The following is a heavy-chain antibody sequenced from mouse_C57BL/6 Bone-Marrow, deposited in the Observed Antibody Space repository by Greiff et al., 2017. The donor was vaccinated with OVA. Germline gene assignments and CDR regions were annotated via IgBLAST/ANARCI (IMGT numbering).Heavy chain of an antibody. CDR1: GFTFSSYA. D-gene: IGHD3-2*02. Sequence: EVQVVESGGGLVKPGGSLKLSCAASGFTFSSYAMSWVRQTPEKRLEWVATISDGGSYTYYPDNVQGRFTISRDNAKNNLYLQMSHLKSEDTAMYYCARDRELRPFDYWGQGTTLTVSS. CDR3: ARDRELRPFDY. V-gene: IGHV5-4*01. CDR2: ISDGGSYT. J-gene: IGHJ2*01.